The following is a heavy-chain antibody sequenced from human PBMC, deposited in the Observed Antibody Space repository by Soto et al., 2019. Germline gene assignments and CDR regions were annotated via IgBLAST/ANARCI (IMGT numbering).Heavy chain of an antibody. V-gene: IGHV4-59*01. CDR2: IYYSGST. D-gene: IGHD2-21*02. Sequence: SETLSLTCTVSGGSISSYYWSWIRQPPGKGLEWIGYIYYSGSTNYNPSLKSRVTISVDTSKNQFSLKLSSVTAADTAVYYCARASCGGDCYPNFDPWGQGTLVTVSS. J-gene: IGHJ5*02. CDR3: ARASCGGDCYPNFDP. CDR1: GGSISSYY.